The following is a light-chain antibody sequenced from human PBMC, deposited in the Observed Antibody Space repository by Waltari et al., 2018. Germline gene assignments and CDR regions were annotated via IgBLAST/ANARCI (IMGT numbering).Light chain of an antibody. CDR2: EVS. CDR3: TSYTSSSAFVL. J-gene: IGLJ2*01. V-gene: IGLV2-14*01. Sequence: QSALTQPASVSGSPGQSIAISCPGTSSAVGPYNYVSWYQQHPGKAPKLRISEVSNRPSGVSNRFSGSKSGNTASLTISGLQAEDEADYYCTSYTSSSAFVLFGGGTRLAVL. CDR1: SSAVGPYNY.